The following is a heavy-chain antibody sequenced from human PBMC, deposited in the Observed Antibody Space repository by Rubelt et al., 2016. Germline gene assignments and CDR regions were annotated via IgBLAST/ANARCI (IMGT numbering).Heavy chain of an antibody. D-gene: IGHD2-2*01. J-gene: IGHJ5*02. CDR2: IYYSGNT. CDR1: GGSISSSSYY. V-gene: IGHV4-39*01. CDR3: ARGAPAAP. Sequence: QLLLQESGPGLVKPSETLSLTCTVSGGSISSSSYYWGWIRQPPGEGLEWIGSIYYSGNTYYSPSLKSRVTISVDTSKNQFALKLNSVTAADTAVYYCARGAPAAPWGQGTLVTVSS.